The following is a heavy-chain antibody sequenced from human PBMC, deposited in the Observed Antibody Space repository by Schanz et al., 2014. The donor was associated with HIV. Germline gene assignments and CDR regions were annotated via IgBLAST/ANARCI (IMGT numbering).Heavy chain of an antibody. Sequence: QVELVQSGAEVKKPGASVRVSCKTSGYIFTSNGISWVRQAPGQGLEWMGWISTSNGNTNYAQKFQGRVTMTRATSLSTAYMELSGLRSDDTAVYYCARGRSGYCSGGSCPYGRYYFDYWGQGTLVTVSS. CDR2: ISTSNGNT. CDR1: GYIFTSNG. V-gene: IGHV1-18*01. CDR3: ARGRSGYCSGGSCPYGRYYFDY. J-gene: IGHJ4*02. D-gene: IGHD2-15*01.